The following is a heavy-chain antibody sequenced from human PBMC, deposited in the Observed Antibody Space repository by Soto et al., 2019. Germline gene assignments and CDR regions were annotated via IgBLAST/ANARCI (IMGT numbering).Heavy chain of an antibody. V-gene: IGHV3-7*01. Sequence: EVQLVESGGGLVQPGGSLRLSCVDSGFTFSSYWMSWVRQAPVKGLEWVGNIKQDGSEENYVDSLKGRFTISRDNHKNSMYLQMKSLRAEDTAVYYCARVDGTGRGWDVWGQGTKVVVSS. D-gene: IGHD1-7*01. CDR1: GFTFSSYW. J-gene: IGHJ6*02. CDR2: IKQDGSEE. CDR3: ARVDGTGRGWDV.